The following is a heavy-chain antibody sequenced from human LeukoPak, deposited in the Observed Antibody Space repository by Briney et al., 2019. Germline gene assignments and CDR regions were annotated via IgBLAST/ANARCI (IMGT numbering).Heavy chain of an antibody. CDR1: GGSFSGYY. Sequence: TSETLSLTCAVYGGSFSGYYWSWIRQPPGKGLEWIGEINHSGSTNYNPSLKSRVTISLDTSKNQFSLKLSSVTAADTAVYYCARQVVVVPARPSWFDPWGQGTLVTVSS. V-gene: IGHV4-34*01. J-gene: IGHJ5*02. D-gene: IGHD2-2*01. CDR3: ARQVVVVPARPSWFDP. CDR2: INHSGST.